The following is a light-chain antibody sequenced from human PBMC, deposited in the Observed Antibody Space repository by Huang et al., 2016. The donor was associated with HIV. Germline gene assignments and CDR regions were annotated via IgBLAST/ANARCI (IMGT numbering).Light chain of an antibody. CDR2: DAP. CDR1: QTISRY. V-gene: IGKV3-11*01. J-gene: IGKJ4*01. CDR3: QHRSKWLT. Sequence: EIVLTQSPATLSLSPGERATLSCRASQTISRYLAWYQQRPGQPPRLIIDDAPKRATGIPARFSGRGSGTDFTLTISSLEPEDFAVYYCQHRSKWLTFGGGTKVEI.